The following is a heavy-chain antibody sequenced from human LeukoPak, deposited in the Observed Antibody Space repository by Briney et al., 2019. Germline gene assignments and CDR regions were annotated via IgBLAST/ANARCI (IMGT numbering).Heavy chain of an antibody. J-gene: IGHJ3*01. D-gene: IGHD2-2*02. Sequence: GESLKISCKASGFSFTNYWIGWVRQMPGKGLEWMGIIYPGDFDTRYSPSFQGQVTISADKSSSTAYLQWRSPKASDTAMYYCAGHSFDTVDAFDVWGQGTIVIVPA. CDR1: GFSFTNYW. V-gene: IGHV5-51*01. CDR2: IYPGDFDT. CDR3: AGHSFDTVDAFDV.